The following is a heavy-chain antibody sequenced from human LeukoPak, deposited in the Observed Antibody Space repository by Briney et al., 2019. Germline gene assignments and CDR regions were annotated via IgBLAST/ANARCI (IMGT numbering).Heavy chain of an antibody. Sequence: SVKVSCKASGGTFSSYAISWVRQAPGQGLEWMGRIIPILGIANYAQKIQGRVTITADKSTSTAYMELSSLRSEDTAVYYCARGYYYDSSGYYANWFDPWGQGTLVTVSS. D-gene: IGHD3-22*01. CDR1: GGTFSSYA. V-gene: IGHV1-69*04. CDR2: IIPILGIA. CDR3: ARGYYYDSSGYYANWFDP. J-gene: IGHJ5*02.